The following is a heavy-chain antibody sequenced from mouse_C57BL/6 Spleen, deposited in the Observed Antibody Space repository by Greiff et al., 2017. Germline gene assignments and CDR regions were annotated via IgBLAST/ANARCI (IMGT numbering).Heavy chain of an antibody. D-gene: IGHD1-1*01. J-gene: IGHJ3*01. Sequence: VQLQQPGTELVKPGASVKLSCKASGYTFTSYWLHWVKQRPGQGLEWIGNINPSNGATNYNEKFKSKDTLTVDTSSSTAYMQLSSLTSEDSAVYYCARGDYYGSSTWFAYWGQGTLVTVSA. V-gene: IGHV1-53*01. CDR1: GYTFTSYW. CDR2: INPSNGAT. CDR3: ARGDYYGSSTWFAY.